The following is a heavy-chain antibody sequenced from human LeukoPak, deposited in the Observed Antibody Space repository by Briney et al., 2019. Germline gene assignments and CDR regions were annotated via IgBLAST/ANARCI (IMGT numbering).Heavy chain of an antibody. D-gene: IGHD3/OR15-3a*01. CDR1: GFTFSSYA. Sequence: GGSLRLSCAASGFTFSSYAKHWVRQAPGKGLEWVAVISYDGSNKYYADSVKGRFTISRDNSKNTLYLQMNSLRAEDTAVYYCARSWSPSRSMISCAQHWGQGTLVTVSS. V-gene: IGHV3-30-3*01. J-gene: IGHJ1*01. CDR2: ISYDGSNK. CDR3: ARSWSPSRSMISCAQH.